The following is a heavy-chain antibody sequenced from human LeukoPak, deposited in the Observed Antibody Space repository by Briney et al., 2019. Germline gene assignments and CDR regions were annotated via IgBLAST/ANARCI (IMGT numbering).Heavy chain of an antibody. CDR2: INHSGST. Sequence: SETLSLTCAVYGGSFSGYYWSWIRQPPGKGLEWIGEINHSGSTNYNPSLKSRVTISVDTSKNQFSLKLSSVTAADTAVYYCARDFRDGGNWFDPWGQGTLVTVSS. D-gene: IGHD3-16*01. V-gene: IGHV4-34*01. J-gene: IGHJ5*02. CDR1: GGSFSGYY. CDR3: ARDFRDGGNWFDP.